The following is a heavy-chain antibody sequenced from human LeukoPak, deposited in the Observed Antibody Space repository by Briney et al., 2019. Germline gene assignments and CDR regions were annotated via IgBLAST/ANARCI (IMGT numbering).Heavy chain of an antibody. Sequence: GSSVKVSCKASGGTFSSYAISWVRQAPGQGLEWMGGIVPIFGTANYAQKFQGRVTITTDESTSTAYMELSSLRSEVTAVYYCARDGDCSGGSCYGWFDPRGQGTLVTVSS. CDR3: ARDGDCSGGSCYGWFDP. CDR1: GGTFSSYA. D-gene: IGHD2-15*01. V-gene: IGHV1-69*05. J-gene: IGHJ5*02. CDR2: IVPIFGTA.